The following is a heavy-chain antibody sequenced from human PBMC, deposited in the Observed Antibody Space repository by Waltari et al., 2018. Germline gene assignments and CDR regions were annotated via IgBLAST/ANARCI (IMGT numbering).Heavy chain of an antibody. Sequence: EVQLVESGGGVVQPGGSLRLSCAASGFSFSNYWMCWVRQAPGKGLGWVADIKHDGSEKYYVDSVKGRFTISKDNAKNSLYLQMNSLRAEDTAVYYCARSGSGNDYWGQGTLVTVSS. D-gene: IGHD1-26*01. CDR1: GFSFSNYW. V-gene: IGHV3-7*01. J-gene: IGHJ4*02. CDR3: ARSGSGNDY. CDR2: IKHDGSEK.